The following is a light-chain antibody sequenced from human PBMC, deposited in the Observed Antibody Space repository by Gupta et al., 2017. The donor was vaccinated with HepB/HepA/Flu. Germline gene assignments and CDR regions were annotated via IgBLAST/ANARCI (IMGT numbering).Light chain of an antibody. V-gene: IGLV2-23*02. CDR3: YSDASSTTEI. CDR2: EVT. J-gene: IGLJ2*01. Sequence: SALTQPASASWSPGQSITISCTGTINDIAGYNLVSWYQQHPGKAPKLIIYEVTKRPAGVANRFSGSKSGNTASLTISGLQDEDEADYYGYSDASSTTEIFGGGTKLTVL. CDR1: INDIAGYNL.